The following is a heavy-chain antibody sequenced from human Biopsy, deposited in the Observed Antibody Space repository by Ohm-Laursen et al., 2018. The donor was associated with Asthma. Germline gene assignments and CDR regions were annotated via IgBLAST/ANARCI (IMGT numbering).Heavy chain of an antibody. CDR3: ASELGIGY. D-gene: IGHD7-27*01. CDR1: GFTVSSNG. V-gene: IGHV3-74*01. J-gene: IGHJ4*02. CDR2: IKSDGSST. Sequence: LRLSCAASGFTVSSNGMSWVRQPPGKGLVWVSNIKSDGSSTSYADSVKGRFTISRDNAKHTVYLQMNNLRAEDTAVYYCASELGIGYWGQGILVTVSS.